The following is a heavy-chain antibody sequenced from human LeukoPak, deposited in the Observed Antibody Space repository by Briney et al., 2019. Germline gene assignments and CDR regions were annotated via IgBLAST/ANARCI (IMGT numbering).Heavy chain of an antibody. V-gene: IGHV3-73*01. Sequence: GGSLTLTCAASGFTFSGSAGHWVRQASGKGLEWVGRIRSKANSYATAFAASVKGRFTISRDDSKNTAYLQMNSLKIEDTAVYYCMVVVADTSGGWGQGTLVTVSS. D-gene: IGHD2-15*01. CDR3: MVVVADTSGG. J-gene: IGHJ4*02. CDR1: GFTFSGSA. CDR2: IRSKANSYAT.